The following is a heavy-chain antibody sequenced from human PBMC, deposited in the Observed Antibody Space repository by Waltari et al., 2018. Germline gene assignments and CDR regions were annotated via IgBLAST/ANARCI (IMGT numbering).Heavy chain of an antibody. CDR3: ARDASTAVPEGDAFDI. CDR1: GYTFSAYF. D-gene: IGHD6-19*01. J-gene: IGHJ3*02. CDR2: IDPNSGGT. Sequence: QVQLVQSGAEVKKPGASVKVSCKASGYTFSAYFMHWVRQAPGQGLEWMGRIDPNSGGTNYAQKVQGRVTMTRDTSISTIYMELRRLTFDDTALYYCARDASTAVPEGDAFDIWGQGTMVAVSA. V-gene: IGHV1-2*02.